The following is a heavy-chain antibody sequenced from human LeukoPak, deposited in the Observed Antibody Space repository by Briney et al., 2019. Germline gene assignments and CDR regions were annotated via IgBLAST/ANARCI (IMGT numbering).Heavy chain of an antibody. CDR1: GFIFTKYW. CDR2: VNSDGSAT. CDR3: TSFYETN. D-gene: IGHD2/OR15-2a*01. V-gene: IGHV3-74*01. J-gene: IGHJ4*02. Sequence: GRSLRLSCAASGFIFTKYWMHWVRQAPGKGLVWASHVNSDGSATSYADSVKGRFTISRDNAKNTVYLHMNSLRVEDTAVYYCTSFYETNWGQGTLVTVSS.